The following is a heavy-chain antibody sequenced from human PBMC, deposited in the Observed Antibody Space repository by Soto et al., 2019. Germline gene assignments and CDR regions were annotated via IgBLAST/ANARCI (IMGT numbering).Heavy chain of an antibody. CDR3: ARTTDWFDP. CDR1: GGSISSYY. Sequence: SETLSLTCTVSGGSISSYYWSWIRQPPGKGLEWIGYIYYSGSTNYNPSLKSRVTISVDTSKNQFSLKLSSVTAADTAVYYCARTTDWFDPWGQGTLVTVSS. D-gene: IGHD4-17*01. CDR2: IYYSGST. J-gene: IGHJ5*02. V-gene: IGHV4-59*01.